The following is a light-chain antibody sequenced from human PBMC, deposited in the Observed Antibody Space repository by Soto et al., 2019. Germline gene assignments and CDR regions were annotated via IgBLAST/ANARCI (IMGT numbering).Light chain of an antibody. CDR1: QVVRRNY. J-gene: IGKJ3*01. CDR3: QQYATSARLT. Sequence: EIVLPQSPAPLSGSQGERATLSCRASQVVRRNYLAWYQQKPGQPPRLLIYGASSRANGIPDRFSGSGSGTDFTLTINRLEPEDFAVYYCQQYATSARLTFGPGTKVDI. V-gene: IGKV3-20*01. CDR2: GAS.